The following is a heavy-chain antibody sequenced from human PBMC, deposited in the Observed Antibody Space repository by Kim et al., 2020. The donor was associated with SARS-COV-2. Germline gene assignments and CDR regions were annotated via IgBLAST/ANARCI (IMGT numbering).Heavy chain of an antibody. CDR3: ARDGGGP. J-gene: IGHJ5*02. CDR2: ISMYI. Sequence: ISMYIYYADSVKGRFTISRDNAKNSLYLQMNSLRAEDTAVYYCARDGGGPWGQGTLVTVSS. D-gene: IGHD3-3*01. V-gene: IGHV3-21*01.